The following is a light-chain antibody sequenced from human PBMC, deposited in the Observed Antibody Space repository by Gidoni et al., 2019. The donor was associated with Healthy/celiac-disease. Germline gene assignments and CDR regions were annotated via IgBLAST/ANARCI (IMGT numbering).Light chain of an antibody. CDR3: QQFNSYPPLT. CDR1: QGISSA. V-gene: IGKV1-13*02. J-gene: IGKJ5*01. CDR2: DAS. Sequence: AIQLTQSPSSLSASVGDRVTITCRASQGISSALAWYQQKPGKDPKLLIYDASSLESGVPSRFSGSGSGTDFTLTISSLQPEDFATYYCQQFNSYPPLTFGQGTRLEIK.